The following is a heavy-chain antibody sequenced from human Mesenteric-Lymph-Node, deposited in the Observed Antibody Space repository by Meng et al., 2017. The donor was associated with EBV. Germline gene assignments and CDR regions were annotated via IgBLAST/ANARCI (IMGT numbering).Heavy chain of an antibody. J-gene: IGHJ4*02. CDR3: ARVHLGYDSSWYEFDH. V-gene: IGHV1-2*06. D-gene: IGHD6-13*01. CDR1: GYTFTDYH. Sequence: QVQLVQSGAEVKKPGASVRVSCKASGYTFTDYHMHWVRQAPGQGLEWMGRINPNTGGTNYAQKFQGRVTVTRDTSISTAYMELSRLTSDDTAVYYCARVHLGYDSSWYEFDHWGQGTLVTVFS. CDR2: INPNTGGT.